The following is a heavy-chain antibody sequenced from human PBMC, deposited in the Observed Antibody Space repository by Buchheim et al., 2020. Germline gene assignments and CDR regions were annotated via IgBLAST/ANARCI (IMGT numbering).Heavy chain of an antibody. CDR2: ITSEVYGGTT. Sequence: EVQLVDSGGGLEQPGRSLRLSCTGFGFTFGDYVVTWVRQAPGRGLEWVGFITSEVYGGTTEYAASVKGRFTISRDDSNSIAYLEMNSLKYEDAAVYYCTVVVLKRRPYWGQGTL. CDR3: TVVVLKRRPY. J-gene: IGHJ4*02. V-gene: IGHV3-49*04. CDR1: GFTFGDYV. D-gene: IGHD2-15*01.